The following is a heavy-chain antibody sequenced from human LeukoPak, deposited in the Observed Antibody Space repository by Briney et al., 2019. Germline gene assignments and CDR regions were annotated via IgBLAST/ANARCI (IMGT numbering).Heavy chain of an antibody. CDR3: ARDPPLEYSSSWYGSGY. J-gene: IGHJ4*02. D-gene: IGHD6-13*01. CDR1: GFTVSSNY. CDR2: IYSGGST. V-gene: IGHV3-66*02. Sequence: GGSLRLSCAASGFTVSSNYMSWARQAPGKGLEWVSVIYSGGSTYYADSVKGRFTISRDNSKNTLYLQMNSLRAEDTAVYYCARDPPLEYSSSWYGSGYWGQGTLVTVSS.